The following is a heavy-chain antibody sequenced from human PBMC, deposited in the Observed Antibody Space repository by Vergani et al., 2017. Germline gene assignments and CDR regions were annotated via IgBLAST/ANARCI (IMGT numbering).Heavy chain of an antibody. D-gene: IGHD3-22*01. CDR1: GGSFSGYY. Sequence: QVQLPQWGAGLLKPSETLSLTCAVYGGSFSGYYWSWIRQPPGKGLEWIGEINHSGSTNYNPSLKSRVTISVDTSKNQFSLKLSSVTAADPAVYYCARGGGQARSGYEFDYWGQGTLVTVSS. CDR2: INHSGST. J-gene: IGHJ4*02. V-gene: IGHV4-34*01. CDR3: ARGGGQARSGYEFDY.